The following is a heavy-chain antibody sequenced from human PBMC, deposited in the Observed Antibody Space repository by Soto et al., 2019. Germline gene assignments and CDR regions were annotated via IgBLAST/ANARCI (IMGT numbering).Heavy chain of an antibody. J-gene: IGHJ4*02. CDR2: ISFDGHHK. Sequence: GGSLRLSCTVSGITFRSYGMHWIRQAPRKGLEWVAVISFDGHHKYLADSVKGRFTISRDNSKNTLYLQMSTLRPEDTAVYYCAKDRLPDFFDSSGLDHWGQGILVTVSS. V-gene: IGHV3-30*18. D-gene: IGHD3-22*01. CDR3: AKDRLPDFFDSSGLDH. CDR1: GITFRSYG.